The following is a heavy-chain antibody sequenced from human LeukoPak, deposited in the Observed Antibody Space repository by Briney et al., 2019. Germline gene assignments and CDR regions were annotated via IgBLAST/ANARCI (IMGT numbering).Heavy chain of an antibody. V-gene: IGHV4-34*01. CDR3: ARLNIAAAAFDY. CDR1: GGSFSGYY. Sequence: SETLSLTCAVYGGSFSGYYWSWIRQPPGKGLEWIGYIYYSGSTNYNPSLKSRVTISVDTSKNQFSLKLSSVTAADTAVYYCARLNIAAAAFDYWGQGTLVTVSS. J-gene: IGHJ4*02. D-gene: IGHD6-13*01. CDR2: IYYSGST.